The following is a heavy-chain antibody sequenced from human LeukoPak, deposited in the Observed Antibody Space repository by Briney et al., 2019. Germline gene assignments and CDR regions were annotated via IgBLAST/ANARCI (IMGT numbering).Heavy chain of an antibody. CDR1: GGSFSGYY. V-gene: IGHV4-34*01. Sequence: SETLSLTCAVHGGSFSGYYWSWIRQPPGKGLEWIGEINHSGSTNYNPSLKSRVTISVDTSKNQCSLKLSSVTAADTAVYYCARGTWIQLWLIDYWGQGTLVTVSS. CDR3: ARGTWIQLWLIDY. J-gene: IGHJ4*02. CDR2: INHSGST. D-gene: IGHD5-18*01.